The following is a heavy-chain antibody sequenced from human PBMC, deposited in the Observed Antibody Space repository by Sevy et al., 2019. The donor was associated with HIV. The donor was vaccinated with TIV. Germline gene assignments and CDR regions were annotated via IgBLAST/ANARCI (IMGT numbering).Heavy chain of an antibody. CDR2: ISGSGGST. V-gene: IGHV3-23*01. Sequence: GGSLRLSCAASGFTFSSYAMSWVRQAPGKGLEWVSAISGSGGSTYYADSVKGRFTISRDNSKIRLYLQMNSLRAEETAVYYCARGYSSSWGVYYFDYWGQGPLVTVSS. D-gene: IGHD6-13*01. J-gene: IGHJ4*02. CDR1: GFTFSSYA. CDR3: ARGYSSSWGVYYFDY.